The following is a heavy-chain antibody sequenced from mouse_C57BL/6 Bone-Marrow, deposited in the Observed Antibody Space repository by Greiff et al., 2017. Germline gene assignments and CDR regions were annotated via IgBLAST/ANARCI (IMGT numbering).Heavy chain of an antibody. D-gene: IGHD2-4*01. J-gene: IGHJ4*01. Sequence: QVHVKQPGAELVKPGASVKLSCKASGYTFTNYWMHWVKQRPGQGLEWIGMMHPNGGSPDYNEKFKSEATLSVDKSSRTAYMELSSLTSEDSAVYYCARSYDYDDDTMDYWGQGTSVTVSS. CDR3: ARSYDYDDDTMDY. V-gene: IGHV1-64*01. CDR2: MHPNGGSP. CDR1: GYTFTNYW.